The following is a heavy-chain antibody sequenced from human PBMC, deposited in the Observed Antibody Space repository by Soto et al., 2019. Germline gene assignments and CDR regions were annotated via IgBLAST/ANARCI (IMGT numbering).Heavy chain of an antibody. J-gene: IGHJ4*02. Sequence: GASVKVSCKVSGYTLTELSMHWVRQAPGKGLEWMGGFDPEDGETIYAQKFQGRVTMTEDTSTDTAYMELSSLRSEDTAVYYCATADCSGGSCYRYYFDYWGQGTLVTVS. CDR2: FDPEDGET. D-gene: IGHD2-15*01. V-gene: IGHV1-24*01. CDR1: GYTLTELS. CDR3: ATADCSGGSCYRYYFDY.